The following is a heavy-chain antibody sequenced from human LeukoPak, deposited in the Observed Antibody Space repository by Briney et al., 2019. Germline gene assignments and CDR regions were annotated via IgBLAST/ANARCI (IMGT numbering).Heavy chain of an antibody. D-gene: IGHD3-22*01. CDR3: ARGGYYYDSSGPYYFDY. CDR2: IYTSGST. V-gene: IGHV4-4*07. CDR1: GGSISSYY. Sequence: KPSETLSLTCTVSGGSISSYYRSWIRQPAGKGLEWIGRIYTSGSTNYNPSLKSRVTMSVDTSKNQFSLKLSSVTAADTAVYYCARGGYYYDSSGPYYFDYWGQGTLVTVSS. J-gene: IGHJ4*02.